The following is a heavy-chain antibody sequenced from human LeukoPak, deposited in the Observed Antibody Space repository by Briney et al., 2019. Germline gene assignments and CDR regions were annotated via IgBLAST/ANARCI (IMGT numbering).Heavy chain of an antibody. D-gene: IGHD3-3*01. Sequence: PGGSLRLSCAASGFTVSSNYMSWVRQAPGKGLEWVSVIYSGGSTYYADSVKGRFTISRDNSKNTLYLQMNSLRAEDTAVYYCARGRERRNPHLRFLEWLPRRENWFDPWGQGTLVTVSS. CDR2: IYSGGST. V-gene: IGHV3-66*01. J-gene: IGHJ5*02. CDR1: GFTVSSNY. CDR3: ARGRERRNPHLRFLEWLPRRENWFDP.